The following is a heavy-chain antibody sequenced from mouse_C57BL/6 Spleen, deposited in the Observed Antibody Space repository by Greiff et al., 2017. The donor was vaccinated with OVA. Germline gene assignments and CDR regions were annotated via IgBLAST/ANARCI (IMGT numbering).Heavy chain of an antibody. J-gene: IGHJ1*03. Sequence: EVQLVESGGGLVKPGGSLKLSCAASGFTFSDYGMHWVRQAPEKGLEWVAYISSGSSTIYYADTVKGRVTISRDNAKSTLFLQMTSLRSEDTAMYYCARLGYGSSYVNWYFDVWGTGTTVTVSS. CDR1: GFTFSDYG. CDR3: ARLGYGSSYVNWYFDV. V-gene: IGHV5-17*01. CDR2: ISSGSSTI. D-gene: IGHD1-1*01.